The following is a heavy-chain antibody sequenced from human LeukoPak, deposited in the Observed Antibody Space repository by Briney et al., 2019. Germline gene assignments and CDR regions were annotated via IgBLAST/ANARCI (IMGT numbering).Heavy chain of an antibody. CDR3: AKDRPQRITMVRGANWFDP. J-gene: IGHJ5*02. V-gene: IGHV3-30*02. CDR2: IRYDGSNK. D-gene: IGHD3-10*01. Sequence: GGSLRLSCAASGFTFSSYGMHWVRQAPGKGLEWVAFIRYDGSNKYYADSVKGRFTISRDNSKDTLYLQMNSLRAEDTAVYYCAKDRPQRITMVRGANWFDPWGQGTLVTVSS. CDR1: GFTFSSYG.